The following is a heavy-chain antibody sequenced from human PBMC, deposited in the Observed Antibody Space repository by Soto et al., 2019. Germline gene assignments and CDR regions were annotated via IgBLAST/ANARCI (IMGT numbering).Heavy chain of an antibody. J-gene: IGHJ4*02. V-gene: IGHV1-3*01. Sequence: ASVKVSCKASGYTFTSYAMHWVRQAPGQRLEWMGWINAGNGNTKYSQKFQGRVTITRDTSASTAYMELSSLRSEDTAVYYCARPELFSSGYRLWGQGTLVTVSS. CDR1: GYTFTSYA. CDR2: INAGNGNT. CDR3: ARPELFSSGYRL. D-gene: IGHD3-22*01.